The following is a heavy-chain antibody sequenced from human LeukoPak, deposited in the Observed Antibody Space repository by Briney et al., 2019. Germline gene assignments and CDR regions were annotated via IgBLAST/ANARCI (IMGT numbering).Heavy chain of an antibody. CDR1: GGSISSSSYY. V-gene: IGHV4-39*01. CDR2: IYYSGST. D-gene: IGHD2-2*01. Sequence: PSETLSLTCTVSGGSISSSSYYWGWIRQPPGKGLEWIGSIYYSGSTYYNPSLKSRVTISVDTSKNQFSLKLSSVTAADTAVYYCAEYCSSTSCYGPTGYWGQGTLVTVSS. J-gene: IGHJ4*02. CDR3: AEYCSSTSCYGPTGY.